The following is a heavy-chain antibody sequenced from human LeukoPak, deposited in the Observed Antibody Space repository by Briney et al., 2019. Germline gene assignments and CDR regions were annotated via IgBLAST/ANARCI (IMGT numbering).Heavy chain of an antibody. Sequence: GGSLRLSCAASGFTFSSYAMHWVRQAPGKGLEWVAVISYDGSNKYYADSVKGRFTISRDNSKNTLYLQMNSLRAEDTAVYYCASPLLTDYYYYGMDVWGQGTTVTVSS. CDR3: ASPLLTDYYYYGMDV. CDR1: GFTFSSYA. V-gene: IGHV3-30-3*01. J-gene: IGHJ6*02. CDR2: ISYDGSNK. D-gene: IGHD2-15*01.